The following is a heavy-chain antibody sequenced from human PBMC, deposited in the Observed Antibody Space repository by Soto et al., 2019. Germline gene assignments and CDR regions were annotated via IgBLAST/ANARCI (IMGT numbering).Heavy chain of an antibody. J-gene: IGHJ6*02. CDR1: GLTVSSNY. CDR2: IYRVGST. D-gene: IGHD5-12*01. CDR3: ARDGPYSGTDAGYYYYGVDV. V-gene: IGHV3-53*01. Sequence: PVGSLRLSCAASGLTVSSNYMSWVRQAPGKGLEWVSTIYRVGSTYYADSVKGRFTISRDNSKNTLYLQMNSLRAEDTAVYFCARDGPYSGTDAGYYYYGVDVWGQGTTVTVSS.